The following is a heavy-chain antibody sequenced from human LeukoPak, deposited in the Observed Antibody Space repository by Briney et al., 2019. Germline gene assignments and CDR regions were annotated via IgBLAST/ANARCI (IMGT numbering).Heavy chain of an antibody. CDR2: ISWNSGSI. CDR3: AKSSRVWFGAAAGPADWFDP. D-gene: IGHD3-10*01. CDR1: GFTFDDYA. J-gene: IGHJ5*02. V-gene: IGHV3-9*01. Sequence: GRSLRLSCAASGFTFDDYAMHWVRQAPGKGLEWVSGISWNSGSIGYADSVKGRFTISRDNAKNSLYLQMNSLRAGDTALYYCAKSSRVWFGAAAGPADWFDPWGQGTLVTVSS.